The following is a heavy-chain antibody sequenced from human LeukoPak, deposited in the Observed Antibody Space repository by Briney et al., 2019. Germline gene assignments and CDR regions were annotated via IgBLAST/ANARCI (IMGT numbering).Heavy chain of an antibody. CDR2: INHSGST. D-gene: IGHD3-16*01. V-gene: IGHV4-34*01. CDR1: GGSFSGYY. CDR3: ARNTLISKLIWFDP. J-gene: IGHJ5*02. Sequence: SETLSLTCAVYGGSFSGYYWSWIRQPPGKGLEWIGEINHSGSTNYNPSLKSRVTISVDTSKNQFSLKLSSVTAADTAVYYCARNTLISKLIWFDPWGQGTLVTVSS.